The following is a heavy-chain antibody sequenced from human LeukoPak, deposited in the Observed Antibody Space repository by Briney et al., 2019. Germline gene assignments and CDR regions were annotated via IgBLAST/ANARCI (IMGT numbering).Heavy chain of an antibody. Sequence: GGSLRLSCAASGFTFSSYAMSWVRQAPGKGLVWVSRINSDGSSTSYADSVKGRFTISRDNAKNTLYLQMNSLRAEDTAVYYCASFGISWRSSYWGQGTLVTVSS. CDR3: ASFGISWRSSY. D-gene: IGHD2-21*01. CDR2: INSDGSST. V-gene: IGHV3-74*01. CDR1: GFTFSSYA. J-gene: IGHJ4*02.